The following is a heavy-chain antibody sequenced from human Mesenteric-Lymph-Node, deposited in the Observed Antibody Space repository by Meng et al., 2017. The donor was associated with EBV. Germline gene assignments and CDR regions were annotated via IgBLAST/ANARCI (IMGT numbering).Heavy chain of an antibody. CDR1: GYTFTSYG. D-gene: IGHD6-13*01. J-gene: IGHJ5*02. Sequence: QVRSVQVGAEVKKAEASVNVSCKASGYTFTSYGSTWVRQAPGQGLEWMGWIRAYNGNTNYAQKLQGRVTMTTDTSTSTAYMKLRSLRSDDTAVYYCARDDYSSSWYWFDPWGQGTLVTVSS. V-gene: IGHV1-18*01. CDR2: IRAYNGNT. CDR3: ARDDYSSSWYWFDP.